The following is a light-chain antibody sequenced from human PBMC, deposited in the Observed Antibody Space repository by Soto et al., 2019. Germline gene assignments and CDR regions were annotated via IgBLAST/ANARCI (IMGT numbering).Light chain of an antibody. Sequence: EIVLTQSAGAVPLSPGERATLSCRASQSVRSMYLAWYQHKPGQAPRLLIYDASSRATDIPDSFSGSGSGTDFTLTISRLEPEDFAIDYCQNYGNSLLTFGQGTKV. CDR3: QNYGNSLLT. V-gene: IGKV3-20*01. CDR2: DAS. J-gene: IGKJ1*01. CDR1: QSVRSMY.